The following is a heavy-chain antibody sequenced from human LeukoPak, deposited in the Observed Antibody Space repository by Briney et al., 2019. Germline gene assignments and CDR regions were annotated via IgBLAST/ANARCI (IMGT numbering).Heavy chain of an antibody. CDR2: INHSGST. CDR1: GGSFSGYY. CDR3: ARPASGSSGWYYNY. D-gene: IGHD6-19*01. J-gene: IGHJ4*02. Sequence: SETLSHTCAVYGGSFSGYYWSWIRQPPGKGLEWIGEINHSGSTNYNPSLKSRVTISVDTSKNQFSLKLSSVTAADTAVYYCARPASGSSGWYYNYWGQGTLVTVSS. V-gene: IGHV4-34*01.